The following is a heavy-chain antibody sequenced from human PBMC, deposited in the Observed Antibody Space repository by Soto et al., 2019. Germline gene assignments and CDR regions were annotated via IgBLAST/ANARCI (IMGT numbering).Heavy chain of an antibody. CDR3: ARPDFGDYWYFDL. V-gene: IGHV1-69*08. CDR1: GGTFSSHT. Sequence: QDQLVQSGAEVKKPGSSVKVSCKASGGTFSSHTFSWVRQAPGQGLEWMGRIIPALGTATYAQTFQGRVTITADESATTVYMELNSLRSEESAVYYCARPDFGDYWYFDLWGRGTLVTVSS. CDR2: IIPALGTA. D-gene: IGHD4-17*01. J-gene: IGHJ2*01.